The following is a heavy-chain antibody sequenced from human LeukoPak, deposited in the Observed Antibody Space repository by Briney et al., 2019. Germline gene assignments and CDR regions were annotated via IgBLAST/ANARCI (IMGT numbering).Heavy chain of an antibody. Sequence: SETLSLTCAVYGGSFSGYYWSWIRQPPGKGLEWIGEINHSGSTNYNPSLKSRVTTSADTSKNHTSYKLSSGTAADTTVYYCSRRSYGTKWFDPWGRGNLVNVS. D-gene: IGHD5-18*01. CDR1: GGSFSGYY. CDR3: SRRSYGTKWFDP. V-gene: IGHV4-34*01. J-gene: IGHJ5*02. CDR2: INHSGST.